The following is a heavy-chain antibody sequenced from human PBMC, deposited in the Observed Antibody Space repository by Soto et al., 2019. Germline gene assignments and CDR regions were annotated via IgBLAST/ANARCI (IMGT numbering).Heavy chain of an antibody. CDR2: ISAAGDP. CDR1: GFTFRNYD. J-gene: IGHJ6*02. CDR3: ARTDRDFYGLDV. Sequence: EVQLAESGGGLVQPGGSLRLSCEASGFTFRNYDMHWVRQGTGKGLEWVSGISAAGDPDYADSVEGRFTISGENAQNSFFLQMNSLRVGDTAVYYCARTDRDFYGLDVWGQGTTVIVSS. V-gene: IGHV3-13*05.